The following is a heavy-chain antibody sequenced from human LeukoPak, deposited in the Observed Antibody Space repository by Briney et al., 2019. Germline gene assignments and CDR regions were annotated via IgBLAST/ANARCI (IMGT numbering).Heavy chain of an antibody. J-gene: IGHJ6*03. Sequence: SETLSLTCAVYGGSFSDYYWSWIRQPPGKGLEWIGEINHSGSTNYNPSLKSRVTISVDTSKNQFSLKLSSVNAADTAVYYCASFRFRGYQARGYYYYMDVWGKGTTVTVSS. CDR2: INHSGST. CDR3: ASFRFRGYQARGYYYYMDV. CDR1: GGSFSDYY. V-gene: IGHV4-34*01. D-gene: IGHD3-22*01.